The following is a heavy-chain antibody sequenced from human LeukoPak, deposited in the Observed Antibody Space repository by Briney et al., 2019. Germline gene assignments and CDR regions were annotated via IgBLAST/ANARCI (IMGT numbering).Heavy chain of an antibody. J-gene: IGHJ3*02. CDR1: GFTFSSYS. V-gene: IGHV3-21*01. Sequence: PGGSLRLSCAASGFTFSSYSMNWVRQAPGKGLEWVSSISSSSSYIYYVDSVKGRFTISRDNAKNSLYLQMNSLRAEDTAVYYCARAEGGGAFDIWGQGTMVTVSS. D-gene: IGHD3-16*01. CDR2: ISSSSSYI. CDR3: ARAEGGGAFDI.